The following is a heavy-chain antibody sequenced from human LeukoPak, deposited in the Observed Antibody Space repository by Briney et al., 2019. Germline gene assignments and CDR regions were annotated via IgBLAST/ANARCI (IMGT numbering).Heavy chain of an antibody. CDR3: ARDGSGSGWFDP. CDR1: GYTFTNYA. CDR2: INPSGGST. D-gene: IGHD3-10*01. J-gene: IGHJ5*02. Sequence: ASVKVSCKASGYTFTNYAMHWVRQAPGQGLEWMGIINPSGGSTIYTQKFQGRVTMTRDMSTSTVYMELSSLRSEDTAVYYCARDGSGSGWFDPWGQGTLVTVSS. V-gene: IGHV1-46*01.